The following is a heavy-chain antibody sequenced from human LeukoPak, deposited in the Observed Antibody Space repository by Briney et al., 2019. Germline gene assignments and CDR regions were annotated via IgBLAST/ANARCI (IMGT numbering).Heavy chain of an antibody. J-gene: IGHJ4*02. D-gene: IGHD3-16*01. CDR1: GFTFNTYA. CDR3: AKAGDATSPGGSFDS. CDR2: VSGSGGRT. V-gene: IGHV3-23*01. Sequence: GGSLRLSCAASGFTFNTYAMTWVRQAPGRGLEWVSTVSGSGGRTYYADSVKGRFTISRDNSQNTLYLQMNSLRAEDTAIYYCAKAGDATSPGGSFDSWGQGTLVTVST.